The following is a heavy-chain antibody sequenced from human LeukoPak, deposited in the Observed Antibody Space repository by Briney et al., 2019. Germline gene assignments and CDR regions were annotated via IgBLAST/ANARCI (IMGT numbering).Heavy chain of an antibody. V-gene: IGHV3-53*01. CDR2: FYVGGAT. J-gene: IGHJ4*02. CDR1: GFSVTNNY. Sequence: GGSLRLSCAVSGFSVTNNYMSWVRQAPGKGLEWVSVFYVGGATYYAASVKGRFTNSRDNSENTLYLQMKSLRAEDTAVYYCARGDGYNFFDYWGQGTLVTVSS. CDR3: ARGDGYNFFDY. D-gene: IGHD5-24*01.